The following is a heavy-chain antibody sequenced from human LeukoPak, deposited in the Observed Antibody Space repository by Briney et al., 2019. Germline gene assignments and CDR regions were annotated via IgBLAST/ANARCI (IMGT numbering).Heavy chain of an antibody. CDR2: IYTSGST. CDR3: ARVWAQLWGFANYYYYYYMDV. J-gene: IGHJ6*03. CDR1: GGSISSGSYY. D-gene: IGHD5-18*01. Sequence: SETLSLTCTVSGGSISSGSYYWSWIRQPAGKGLEWIGRIYTSGSTNYNPSLKSRVTISVDTSKNQFSLKLSSVTAADTAVYYCARVWAQLWGFANYYYYYYMDVWGKGTTVTVSS. V-gene: IGHV4-61*02.